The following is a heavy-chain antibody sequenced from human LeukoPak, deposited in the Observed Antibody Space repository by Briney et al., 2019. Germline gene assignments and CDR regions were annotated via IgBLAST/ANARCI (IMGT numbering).Heavy chain of an antibody. Sequence: GGSLRLSCAASGFTFSSYAMTWVRQAPGKGLEWVSTITGSGDTTYYANSVKGRFTISRDNSRNTPYLQMNSLRAEDTAIYYCAKQPILAGAWYFDYWGQGALVTVSS. CDR2: ITGSGDTT. V-gene: IGHV3-23*01. CDR3: AKQPILAGAWYFDY. CDR1: GFTFSSYA. J-gene: IGHJ4*02. D-gene: IGHD6-19*01.